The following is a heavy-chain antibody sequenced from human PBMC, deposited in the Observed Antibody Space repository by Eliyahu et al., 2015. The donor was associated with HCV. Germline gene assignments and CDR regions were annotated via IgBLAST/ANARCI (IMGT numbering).Heavy chain of an antibody. D-gene: IGHD3-10*01. V-gene: IGHV1-3*01. CDR3: ARRLTVRGVNPPWAY. J-gene: IGHJ4*02. CDR2: IIADNGNT. CDR1: GYSFTDYT. Sequence: QVQFVQSGAEVKKPGASVKISXEASGYSFTDYTVHWVRQAPGQXPQWMGWIIADNGNTKXSQKFRGRVTITRDTSASTVYLELNSLRPEDTAVYYCARRLTVRGVNPPWAYWGQGTLVTVSS.